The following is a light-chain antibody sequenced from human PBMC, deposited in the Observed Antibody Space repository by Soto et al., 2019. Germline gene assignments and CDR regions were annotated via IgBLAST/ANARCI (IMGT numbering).Light chain of an antibody. CDR2: DVS. V-gene: IGLV2-8*01. CDR1: SSDVGGYNY. J-gene: IGLJ1*01. Sequence: QSALTQPPSASGSPGQSVTISCTGTSSDVGGYNYVSWYQQYPGKAPKVMIYDVSKRPSGVPDRFSGSKSGNTASLTVSGLQAEDEADYYCCSYAGSNTFVFGTGTKLTVL. CDR3: CSYAGSNTFV.